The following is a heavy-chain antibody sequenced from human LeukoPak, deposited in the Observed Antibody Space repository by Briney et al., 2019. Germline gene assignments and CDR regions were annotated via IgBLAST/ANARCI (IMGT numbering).Heavy chain of an antibody. Sequence: GGSLRFSCAASGFTFSSYGKHWVRQAPGKGLEWVAVIWYDGSNKYYADSVKGRFTISRDNSKNTLYLQMNSLRAEDTAVYYCARDMAGYIPDWYFDLWGRGTLVTVSS. J-gene: IGHJ2*01. CDR3: ARDMAGYIPDWYFDL. CDR1: GFTFSSYG. V-gene: IGHV3-33*01. CDR2: IWYDGSNK. D-gene: IGHD5-18*01.